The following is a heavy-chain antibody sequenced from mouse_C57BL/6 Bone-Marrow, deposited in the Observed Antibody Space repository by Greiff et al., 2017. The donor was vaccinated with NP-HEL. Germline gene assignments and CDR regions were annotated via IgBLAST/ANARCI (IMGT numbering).Heavy chain of an antibody. CDR3: ASGYYYGSSYPYYAMDY. D-gene: IGHD1-1*01. CDR2: IYPSDSET. V-gene: IGHV1-61*01. CDR1: GYTFTSYW. J-gene: IGHJ4*01. Sequence: VQLQQPGAELVRPGSSVKLSCKASGYTFTSYWMDWVKQRPGQGLEWIGNIYPSDSETHYNQKFKDKATLTVDKYSSTAYMQLSSLTSEDSAVYYCASGYYYGSSYPYYAMDYWGQGTSVTVSS.